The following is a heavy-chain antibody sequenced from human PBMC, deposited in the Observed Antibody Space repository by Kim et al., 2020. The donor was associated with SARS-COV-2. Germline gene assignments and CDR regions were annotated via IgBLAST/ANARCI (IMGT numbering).Heavy chain of an antibody. CDR2: IKQDGSEK. CDR1: GFTFSSYW. Sequence: GGSLRLSCAASGFTFSSYWMSWVRQAPGKGLEWVAIIKQDGSEKYYVDSVKGRFTISSDNAKNSLYLQMNSLRAEDTAVYYCARDSSGYFYYYYGMDVWGQGTTVTVSS. D-gene: IGHD3-22*01. CDR3: ARDSSGYFYYYYGMDV. V-gene: IGHV3-7*01. J-gene: IGHJ6*02.